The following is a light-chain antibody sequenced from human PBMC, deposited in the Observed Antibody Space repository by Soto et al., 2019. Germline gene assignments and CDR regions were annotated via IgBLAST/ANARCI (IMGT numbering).Light chain of an antibody. CDR1: QSVSIN. CDR2: GAS. J-gene: IGKJ1*01. CDR3: QQYNNWPKT. Sequence: EIVMTQSPATLSVSPGERATLSCRASQSVSINLAWYQQKPGQGPRLLIYGASTRATGIPARFSGSGSGTEFTLTISSLQSEDFAVYYCQQYNNWPKTFGQGTKVDIK. V-gene: IGKV3-15*01.